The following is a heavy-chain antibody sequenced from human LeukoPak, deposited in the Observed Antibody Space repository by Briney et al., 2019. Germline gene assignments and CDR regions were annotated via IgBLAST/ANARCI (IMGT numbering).Heavy chain of an antibody. CDR1: GGSFSGYY. CDR3: ARDKAYYDFWSGNWFDP. J-gene: IGHJ5*02. CDR2: INHSGST. Sequence: KTSETLSLTCAVYGGSFSGYYWSWIRQPPGKGLEWIGEINHSGSTNYNPSLKSRVTISVDTSKNQFSLKLSSVTAADTAVYYCARDKAYYDFWSGNWFDPWGQGTLVTVSS. D-gene: IGHD3-3*01. V-gene: IGHV4-34*01.